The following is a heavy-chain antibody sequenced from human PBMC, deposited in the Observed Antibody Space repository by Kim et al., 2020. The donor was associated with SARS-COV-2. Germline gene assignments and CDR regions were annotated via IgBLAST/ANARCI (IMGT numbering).Heavy chain of an antibody. V-gene: IGHV3-30*04. CDR1: GFTFSSYA. CDR2: KSYDGSNK. CDR3: ARVPTVTTTFDAFDI. Sequence: LSLTCAASGFTFSSYAMHWVRQAPGKGLEWVAVKSYDGSNKYYADSVKGRFTISRDNSKNTLYLQMNSLRDEDTAVYYCARVPTVTTTFDAFDIWGQGTMVTVSS. J-gene: IGHJ3*02. D-gene: IGHD4-17*01.